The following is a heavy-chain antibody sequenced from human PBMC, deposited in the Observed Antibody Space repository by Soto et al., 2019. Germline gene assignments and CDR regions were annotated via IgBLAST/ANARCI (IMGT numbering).Heavy chain of an antibody. CDR2: IWYDGSNK. Sequence: QVQLVESGGGVVQPGRFLRLSCAASGFTFSSYGMHWVRQAPGKGLEWVAVIWYDGSNKYYADSVKGRFTISRDNSKNTLYLQMNSLRAEDTAVYYCASEGVALDYWGQGTLVTVSS. J-gene: IGHJ4*02. D-gene: IGHD3-3*01. CDR1: GFTFSSYG. CDR3: ASEGVALDY. V-gene: IGHV3-33*01.